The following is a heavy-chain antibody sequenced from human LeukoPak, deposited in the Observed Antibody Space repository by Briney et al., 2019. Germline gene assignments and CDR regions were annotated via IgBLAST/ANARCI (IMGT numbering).Heavy chain of an antibody. Sequence: GGSLRLSCAVSEFTFSVYSMSWVRQAPGKGLEWVAGIREDGNAKYYADSVKGRFTISRDNAKSLLYLQMSSLRAEDTAVYYCARESWKPYDYWGQGTLVTVSS. CDR1: EFTFSVYS. CDR3: ARESWKPYDY. CDR2: IREDGNAK. D-gene: IGHD1-1*01. J-gene: IGHJ4*02. V-gene: IGHV3-7*01.